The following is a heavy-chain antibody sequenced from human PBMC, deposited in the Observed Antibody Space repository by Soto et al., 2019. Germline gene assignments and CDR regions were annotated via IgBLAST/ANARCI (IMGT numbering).Heavy chain of an antibody. D-gene: IGHD5-12*01. V-gene: IGHV1-3*01. CDR3: ARGGYSGYDQYYYYYYMDV. CDR1: GYTFTSYA. J-gene: IGHJ6*03. Sequence: ASVKVSCKASGYTFTSYAMHWVRQAPGQRLEWMGWINAGNGNSKYSQKFQGRVTITRDTSASTAYMELSSLRSEDTAVYYCARGGYSGYDQYYYYYYMDVWGKGTTVTVSS. CDR2: INAGNGNS.